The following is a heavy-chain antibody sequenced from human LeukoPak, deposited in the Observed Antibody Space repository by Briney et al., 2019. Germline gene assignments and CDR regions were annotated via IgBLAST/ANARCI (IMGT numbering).Heavy chain of an antibody. V-gene: IGHV4-61*02. Sequence: SQTLSLTCTVSGGSISSGSYYWSWIRQPAGKGLEWIGRIYTSGSTNYNPSLKSRVTISVDTSKNQFSLKLSSVTAADTAVYYCARVRWSSGQNWFDPWGQGTLVIVSS. CDR1: GGSISSGSYY. CDR3: ARVRWSSGQNWFDP. J-gene: IGHJ5*02. CDR2: IYTSGST. D-gene: IGHD6-19*01.